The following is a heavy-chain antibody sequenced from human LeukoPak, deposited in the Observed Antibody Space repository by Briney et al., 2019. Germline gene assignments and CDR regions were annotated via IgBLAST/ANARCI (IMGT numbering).Heavy chain of an antibody. CDR2: ISAYNNNA. Sequence: GASVKVSCKASGYIFSNFGVMWVRQAPGQGLEWLGWISAYNNNANYAQKLQGRLILTTDTSTNTAYMELRSLRSDDTAVYYCARDYDGDFWSGYLDYWGQGTLVTVSS. CDR1: GYIFSNFG. CDR3: ARDYDGDFWSGYLDY. V-gene: IGHV1-18*01. D-gene: IGHD3-3*01. J-gene: IGHJ4*02.